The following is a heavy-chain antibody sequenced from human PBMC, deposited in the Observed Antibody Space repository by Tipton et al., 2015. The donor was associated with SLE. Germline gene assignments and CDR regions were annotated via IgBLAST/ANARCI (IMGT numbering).Heavy chain of an antibody. CDR1: GFTFSDYY. D-gene: IGHD2-15*01. Sequence: SLRLSCEVSGFTFSDYYMGWIRQAPGKGLEWVSQITSSGLTSHYADSVKGRFSISRDNAKNSLYLQMDSLRVEDTAVYYCARVGSGQYCLDYWGQGTLVTVSS. CDR3: ARVGSGQYCLDY. J-gene: IGHJ4*02. V-gene: IGHV3-11*04. CDR2: ITSSGLTS.